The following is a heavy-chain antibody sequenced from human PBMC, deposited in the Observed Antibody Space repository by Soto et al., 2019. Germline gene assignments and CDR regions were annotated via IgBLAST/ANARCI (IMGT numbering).Heavy chain of an antibody. D-gene: IGHD3-10*01. CDR2: IIPIFGTA. Sequence: SVKVSCKASGGTFSGYAISWVRQAPGQGLEWMGGIIPIFGTANYAQKFQGRVTITADESTSTAYMELSSLRSEDTAVYYCASYTPVSKLLWFGEHSNYYYGMDVWGQGTTVTVSS. CDR3: ASYTPVSKLLWFGEHSNYYYGMDV. J-gene: IGHJ6*02. V-gene: IGHV1-69*13. CDR1: GGTFSGYA.